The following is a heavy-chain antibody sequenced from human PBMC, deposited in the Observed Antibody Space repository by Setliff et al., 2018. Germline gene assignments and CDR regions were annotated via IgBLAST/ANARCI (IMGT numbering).Heavy chain of an antibody. V-gene: IGHV3-23*01. CDR1: GFTFSTHA. CDR2: ATTSGTYS. Sequence: LRLSCAASGFTFSTHAMTWVRQAPGKELEWVSTATTSGTYSYYADSVKGRFTISRDDSKNTLYLQMNSLRAEDTAVYYCAKEKYSSTWYERKPFDCWGQGTLVTVSS. D-gene: IGHD6-13*01. J-gene: IGHJ4*02. CDR3: AKEKYSSTWYERKPFDC.